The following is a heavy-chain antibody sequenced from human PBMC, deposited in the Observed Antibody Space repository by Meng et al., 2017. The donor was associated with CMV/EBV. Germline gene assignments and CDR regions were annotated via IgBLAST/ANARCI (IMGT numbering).Heavy chain of an antibody. Sequence: FGSYSMNWVRQAPGKGLEWVSSISSSSSYIYYADSVKGRFTISRDNAKNSLYLQMNSLRAEDTAVYYCARDRGEDDFWSGYYNNWFDPWGQGTLVTVSS. CDR1: FGSYS. D-gene: IGHD3-3*01. V-gene: IGHV3-21*01. J-gene: IGHJ5*02. CDR3: ARDRGEDDFWSGYYNNWFDP. CDR2: ISSSSSYI.